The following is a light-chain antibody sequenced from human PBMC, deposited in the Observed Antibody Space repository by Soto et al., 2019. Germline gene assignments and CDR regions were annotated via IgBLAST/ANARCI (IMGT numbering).Light chain of an antibody. CDR3: QQSYSTPRT. CDR2: AAS. Sequence: DIQLTQSPSFLSASVGDSVIITCRASQTIRSHLNWYQQKPGEAPDLLIYAASTLQTGVPSRFSGNGSGTDFTLTISSLQPEDFATYYCQQSYSTPRTFGPGTKVDIK. J-gene: IGKJ1*01. CDR1: QTIRSH. V-gene: IGKV1-39*01.